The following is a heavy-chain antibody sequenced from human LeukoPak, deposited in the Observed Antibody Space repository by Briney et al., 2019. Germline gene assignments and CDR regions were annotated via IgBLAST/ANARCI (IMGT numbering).Heavy chain of an antibody. D-gene: IGHD6-25*01. CDR3: AREHPVAIAADY. Sequence: SETLSLTCTVSGGPISGYYWSSIRQPAGRGLEWIGRIYSTGSTNYNPSLKSRVTMSVDTSKNQFYLKLTSVTAADTAVYYCAREHPVAIAADYWGQGTLVTVSS. CDR2: IYSTGST. CDR1: GGPISGYY. V-gene: IGHV4-4*07. J-gene: IGHJ4*02.